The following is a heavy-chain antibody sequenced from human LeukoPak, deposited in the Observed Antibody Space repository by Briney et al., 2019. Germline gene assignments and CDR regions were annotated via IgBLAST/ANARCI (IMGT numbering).Heavy chain of an antibody. CDR3: ARGRGDAGGCWNGVYYYYYMDV. CDR1: GGSFSGYY. CDR2: INHSGST. Sequence: SETLSLTCAVYGGSFSGYYWSWIRQPPGKGLEWIGEINHSGSTYYNPSLKSRVTISVDTSKNQFSLKLSSVTAADTAVYYCARGRGDAGGCWNGVYYYYYMDVWGKGTTVTVS. V-gene: IGHV4-34*01. J-gene: IGHJ6*03. D-gene: IGHD2-15*01.